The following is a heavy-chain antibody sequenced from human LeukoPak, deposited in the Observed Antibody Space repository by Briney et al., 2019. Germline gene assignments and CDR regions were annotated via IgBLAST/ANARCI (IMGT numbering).Heavy chain of an antibody. CDR2: ISDSGGGT. Sequence: GGSLRLSCAASGFMFSNYAMTWVRQAPEKGGKWVSSISDSGGGTHYEDSVKGRFTIDRDSSKNTLYLHMNTLRAEDTAVYYCAKDSGPGSYYPTGDEYWGQGILATVSS. J-gene: IGHJ4*02. V-gene: IGHV3-23*01. D-gene: IGHD3-10*01. CDR3: AKDSGPGSYYPTGDEY. CDR1: GFMFSNYA.